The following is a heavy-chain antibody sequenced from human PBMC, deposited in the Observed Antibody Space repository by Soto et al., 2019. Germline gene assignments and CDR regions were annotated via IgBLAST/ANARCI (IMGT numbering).Heavy chain of an antibody. Sequence: GGSLRLSCAASGFTFSDYYMSWIRQAPGKGLEWVSYISSSGSTMYYADSVKGRFTISRDNSKNTLYLQMNSLRAEDTAVYYCAKGTIAVAVSSLFDYWGQGTLVTVSS. D-gene: IGHD6-19*01. V-gene: IGHV3-11*01. CDR1: GFTFSDYY. CDR2: ISSSGSTM. CDR3: AKGTIAVAVSSLFDY. J-gene: IGHJ4*02.